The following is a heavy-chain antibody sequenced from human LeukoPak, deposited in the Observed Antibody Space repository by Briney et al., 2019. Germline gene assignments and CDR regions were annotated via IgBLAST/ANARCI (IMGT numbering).Heavy chain of an antibody. CDR1: SYTFTSYG. J-gene: IGHJ4*02. CDR3: ARDLGDYYGSGSYSH. Sequence: ASVKVSCKASSYTFTSYGISWVRQAPGQGLEWMGWISAYNGNTNYAQKLQGRVTMTTDTSTSTAYMELRSLRSDDTAVYYCARDLGDYYGSGSYSHWGQGTLVTVSS. D-gene: IGHD3-10*01. CDR2: ISAYNGNT. V-gene: IGHV1-18*01.